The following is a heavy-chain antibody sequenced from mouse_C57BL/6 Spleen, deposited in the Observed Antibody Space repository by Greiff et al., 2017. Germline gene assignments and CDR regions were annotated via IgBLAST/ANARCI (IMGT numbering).Heavy chain of an antibody. Sequence: VQLQQSGPELVKPGASVKISCKASGYTFTDYYMNWVKQSHGKSLEWIGDINPNNGGTSYNQKFKGKATLTVDKSSSTAYMELRSLTSEDSAVYYCASRGWEGGYYFDYWGQGTTLTVSS. D-gene: IGHD4-1*01. CDR2: INPNNGGT. CDR1: GYTFTDYY. V-gene: IGHV1-26*01. CDR3: ASRGWEGGYYFDY. J-gene: IGHJ2*01.